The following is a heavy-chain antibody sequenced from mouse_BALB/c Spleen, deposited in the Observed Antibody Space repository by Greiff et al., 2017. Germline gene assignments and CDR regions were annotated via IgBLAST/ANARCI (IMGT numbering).Heavy chain of an antibody. V-gene: IGHV1S16*01. J-gene: IGHJ2*01. Sequence: QVQLQQPGAELVKPGTSVKLSCKASGYNFTSYWMHWVKLRPGQGFEWIGEINPSNGGTNYNEKFQRKATLTVDKSSSTAYMQLSSLTSEDSAVYYCTMEAYVGSFDYWGQGTTLTVSS. D-gene: IGHD1-1*01. CDR2: INPSNGGT. CDR1: GYNFTSYW. CDR3: TMEAYVGSFDY.